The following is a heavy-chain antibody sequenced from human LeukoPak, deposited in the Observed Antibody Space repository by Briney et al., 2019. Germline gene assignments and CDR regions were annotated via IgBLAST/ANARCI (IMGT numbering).Heavy chain of an antibody. V-gene: IGHV3-64*01. CDR2: ISSNGGST. CDR3: ARGSGTHYYHYSMDV. CDR1: GFTFDSFA. D-gene: IGHD3-10*01. J-gene: IGHJ6*02. Sequence: GGSLRLSCTASGFTFDSFALHWVRQAPGKGLEYVSGISSNGGSTTLANSVKGRFTISRGNSKNTLYLQMGSLRPEDMAVYYCARGSGTHYYHYSMDVWGQGTTVIVSS.